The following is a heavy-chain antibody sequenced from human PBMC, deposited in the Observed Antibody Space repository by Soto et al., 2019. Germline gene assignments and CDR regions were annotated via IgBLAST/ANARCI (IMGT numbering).Heavy chain of an antibody. V-gene: IGHV3-30-3*01. CDR1: GFTFSSYA. Sequence: LRLSCAASGFTFSSYAMHWVRQAPGKGLEWVAVISYDGSNKYYADSVKGRFTISRDNSKNTLYLQMNSLRAEDTAVYYCARDRSMIVVVIWYYFDYWGQGTLGTVSS. CDR2: ISYDGSNK. CDR3: ARDRSMIVVVIWYYFDY. J-gene: IGHJ4*02. D-gene: IGHD3-22*01.